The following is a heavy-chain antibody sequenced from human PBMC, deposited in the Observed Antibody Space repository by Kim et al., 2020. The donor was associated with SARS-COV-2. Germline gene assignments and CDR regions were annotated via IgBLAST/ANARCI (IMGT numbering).Heavy chain of an antibody. Sequence: GGSLRLSCEASGFSFSNTGMNWVRQAPGKGLEWLGRIQSASEGFKTSDIAPVKGRFIISSDDSKSTLFLQMNSLKIKDTAMYYCTAGTTTPNDHSGQG. J-gene: IGHJ4*02. CDR3: TAGTTTPNDH. D-gene: IGHD4-17*01. CDR2: IQSASEGFKT. CDR1: GFSFSNTG. V-gene: IGHV3-15*01.